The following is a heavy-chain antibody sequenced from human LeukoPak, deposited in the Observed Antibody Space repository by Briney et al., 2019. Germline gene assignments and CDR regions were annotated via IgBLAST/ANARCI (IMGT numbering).Heavy chain of an antibody. D-gene: IGHD2-2*01. V-gene: IGHV4-30-2*01. CDR1: GGSISSGGYS. Sequence: ASETLSLTWAVSGGSISSGGYSWSWIRQPPGKGLEWIGYIYHSGSTYYNPSLKSRVTISVDRSKNQFSLKLSSVTAADTAVYYCARAIVVVPAAITNWFDPWGQGTLVTVSS. CDR2: IYHSGST. CDR3: ARAIVVVPAAITNWFDP. J-gene: IGHJ5*02.